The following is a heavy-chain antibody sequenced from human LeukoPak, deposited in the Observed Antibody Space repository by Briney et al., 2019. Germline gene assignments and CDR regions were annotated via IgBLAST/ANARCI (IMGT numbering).Heavy chain of an antibody. CDR1: EFTFSSYA. V-gene: IGHV3-23*01. D-gene: IGHD3-10*01. J-gene: IGHJ4*02. Sequence: GGSLRLSCAASEFTFSSYAMSWVRQAPGKGLEWVSAISGSGGSTYYADSVKGRFTISRDNSKNTLYLQMNSLRPEDTAVYYCARGHYGSGSYMEYFDYWGQGTLVTVSS. CDR2: ISGSGGST. CDR3: ARGHYGSGSYMEYFDY.